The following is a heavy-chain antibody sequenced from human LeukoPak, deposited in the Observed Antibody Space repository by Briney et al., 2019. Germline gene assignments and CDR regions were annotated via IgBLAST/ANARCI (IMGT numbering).Heavy chain of an antibody. CDR1: GFTFDDYA. Sequence: GGSLRLSCAASGFTFDDYAMHWVRQAPGKGLEWVSGISWNSGSIGYADSVKGRFTISRDNAKNTLYLQMNSLRAEDTAVYYCARATVTAPSLGYGMDVWGQGTTVTVSS. J-gene: IGHJ6*02. V-gene: IGHV3-9*01. CDR2: ISWNSGSI. CDR3: ARATVTAPSLGYGMDV. D-gene: IGHD7-27*01.